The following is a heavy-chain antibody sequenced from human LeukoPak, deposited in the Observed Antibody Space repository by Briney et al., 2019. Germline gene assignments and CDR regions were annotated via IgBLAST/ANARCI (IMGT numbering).Heavy chain of an antibody. V-gene: IGHV3-21*01. CDR3: ARADIVVVESAIYYFDY. D-gene: IGHD2-2*01. Sequence: GGSLRLSCAASGFTFSAYTMNWVRQAPGKGLEWVSSISSSSGYIYYADPVKGRFTISRDNAKNSLYLQMNSLRAEDTAVYYCARADIVVVESAIYYFDYWGQGTLVTVSS. J-gene: IGHJ4*02. CDR2: ISSSSGYI. CDR1: GFTFSAYT.